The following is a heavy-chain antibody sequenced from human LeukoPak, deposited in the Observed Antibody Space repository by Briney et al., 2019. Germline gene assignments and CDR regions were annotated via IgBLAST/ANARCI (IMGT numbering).Heavy chain of an antibody. CDR3: AREGYCSSTSSYYFDY. J-gene: IGHJ4*02. Sequence: PGGSLRLSXAASGFTFSSYSMNWVRQSPEKGLEWVSYISSSSSTIYYADSVKGRFTISRDNAKNSLYMQMNSRRAEDTAVYYCAREGYCSSTSSYYFDYWGQGTLVTVSS. CDR2: ISSSSSTI. D-gene: IGHD2-2*01. V-gene: IGHV3-48*01. CDR1: GFTFSSYS.